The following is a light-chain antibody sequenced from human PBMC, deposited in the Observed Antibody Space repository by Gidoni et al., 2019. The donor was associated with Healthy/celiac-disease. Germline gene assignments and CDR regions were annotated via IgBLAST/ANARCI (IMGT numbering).Light chain of an antibody. CDR2: DAS. Sequence: ASQSVSSYLAWYQQKPGQAPRLLIYDASNRATGIPARFSGSGSGTDFTLTISSLEPEEFAVYYCQQRSNWPGTFGGGTKVEIK. V-gene: IGKV3-11*01. J-gene: IGKJ4*01. CDR1: QSVSSY. CDR3: QQRSNWPGT.